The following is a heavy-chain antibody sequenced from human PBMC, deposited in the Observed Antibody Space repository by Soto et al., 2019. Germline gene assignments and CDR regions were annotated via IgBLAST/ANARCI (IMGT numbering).Heavy chain of an antibody. D-gene: IGHD4-4*01. Sequence: GESLKISCKGSGYSFTSYWIGWVRQMPGKGLEWMGIIYPGDSDTRYSPSFQGQVTISADKSISTAYLQWSSLKASDTAMYYCARPTVTTRAGCHNYYYYDMDVWGKGTTVTVSS. CDR1: GYSFTSYW. CDR2: IYPGDSDT. CDR3: ARPTVTTRAGCHNYYYYDMDV. V-gene: IGHV5-51*01. J-gene: IGHJ6*03.